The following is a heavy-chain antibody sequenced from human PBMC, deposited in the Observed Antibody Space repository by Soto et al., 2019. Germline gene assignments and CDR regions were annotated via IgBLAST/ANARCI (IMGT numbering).Heavy chain of an antibody. CDR1: GYRFTDYW. D-gene: IGHD3-22*01. Sequence: PGESLKISCKGSGYRFTDYWIGWVRQMPGKGLEWMGVIYPGDSDTRYSPPFQGQVTISADKSISTAYLQWNRLKDSDTAMYYCANYWRSGYYYYFDNWGQGTLVTVSS. V-gene: IGHV5-51*01. J-gene: IGHJ4*02. CDR3: ANYWRSGYYYYFDN. CDR2: IYPGDSDT.